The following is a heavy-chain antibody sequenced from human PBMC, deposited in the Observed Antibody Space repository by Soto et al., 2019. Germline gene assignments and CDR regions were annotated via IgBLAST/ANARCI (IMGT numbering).Heavy chain of an antibody. CDR2: IIPIFGTA. J-gene: IGHJ6*02. V-gene: IGHV1-69*13. D-gene: IGHD2-2*01. Sequence: SVKVSCKASGGTFSSYAISWVRQAPGQGLEWMGGIIPIFGTANYAQKLQGRVTITADESTSTAYMELSSLRSEDTAVYYCARVSDLRQKIIVYCISTSCSLSMDVWGQGTTVTVSS. CDR3: ARVSDLRQKIIVYCISTSCSLSMDV. CDR1: GGTFSSYA.